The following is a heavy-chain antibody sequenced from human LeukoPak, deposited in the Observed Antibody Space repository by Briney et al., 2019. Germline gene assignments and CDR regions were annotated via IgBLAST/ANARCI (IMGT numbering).Heavy chain of an antibody. CDR1: GGPIRSYF. CDR3: ARLNYYDSSGYYYYGN. CDR2: ISYSGST. D-gene: IGHD3-22*01. V-gene: IGHV4-59*08. Sequence: PSETLSLTCTVSGGPIRSYFWSWIRQPPGKGLEWISYISYSGSTNYNPSLKSRVTISVDTSKNQFSLKLSSVTAADTAVYYCARLNYYDSSGYYYYGNWGQGTLVTVSS. J-gene: IGHJ4*02.